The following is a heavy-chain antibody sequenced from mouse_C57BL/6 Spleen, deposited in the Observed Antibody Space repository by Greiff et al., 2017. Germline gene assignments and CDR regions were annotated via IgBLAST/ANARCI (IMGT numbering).Heavy chain of an antibody. Sequence: QVQLQQSGPELVKPGASVKLSCKASGYTFTSYDINWVKQRHGQGLEWIGWIYPRDGSTKYNEKFKGKATLTVDTSSSTAYMELHSLTSEDSAVYFCARSPYDYPFAYWGQGTLVTVSA. V-gene: IGHV1-85*01. D-gene: IGHD2-4*01. CDR2: IYPRDGST. J-gene: IGHJ3*01. CDR1: GYTFTSYD. CDR3: ARSPYDYPFAY.